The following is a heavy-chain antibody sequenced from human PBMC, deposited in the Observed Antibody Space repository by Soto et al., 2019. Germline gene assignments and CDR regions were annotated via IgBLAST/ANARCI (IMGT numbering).Heavy chain of an antibody. CDR3: ARNGVGFLAYMDV. J-gene: IGHJ6*02. CDR2: IYYSGST. D-gene: IGHD3-3*01. CDR1: GYSINSSNW. Sequence: QVQLQESGPGLVKPSDTLSLTCAVSGYSINSSNWWGWIRQPPGKGLEWIGYIYYSGSTYYNPSLKSRVTMSVDTSKNQFSLKLSSVTAVDTPAYYCARNGVGFLAYMDVWGQGTTVTVSS. V-gene: IGHV4-28*01.